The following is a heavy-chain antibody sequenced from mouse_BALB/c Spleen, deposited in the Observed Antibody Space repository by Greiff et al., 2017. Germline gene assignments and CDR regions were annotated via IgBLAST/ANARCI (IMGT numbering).Heavy chain of an antibody. V-gene: IGHV2-6-7*01. CDR3: AREDGYYAMDY. Sequence: VHLVESGPGLVAPSQSLSITCTVSGFSLTGYGVNWVRQPPGKGLEWLGMIWGDGSTDYNSALKSRLSISKDNSKSQVFLKMNSLQTGDTARYYCAREDGYYAMDYWGQGTSVTVSS. CDR1: GFSLTGYG. J-gene: IGHJ4*01. D-gene: IGHD2-3*01. CDR2: IWGDGST.